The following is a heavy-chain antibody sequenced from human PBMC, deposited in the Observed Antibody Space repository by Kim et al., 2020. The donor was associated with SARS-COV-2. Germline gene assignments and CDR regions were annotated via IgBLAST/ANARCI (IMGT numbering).Heavy chain of an antibody. V-gene: IGHV4-34*01. CDR2: INHSGST. Sequence: SETLSLTCAVYGGSFSGYYWSWIRQPPGKGLEWIGEINHSGSTNYNPSLKSRVTRSVDTSKNQFSLKLSSVTAADTAVYYCARGVGYYDFWSGYYQGHYYYYYMDVWGKGTTVTVSS. CDR1: GGSFSGYY. CDR3: ARGVGYYDFWSGYYQGHYYYYYMDV. J-gene: IGHJ6*03. D-gene: IGHD3-3*01.